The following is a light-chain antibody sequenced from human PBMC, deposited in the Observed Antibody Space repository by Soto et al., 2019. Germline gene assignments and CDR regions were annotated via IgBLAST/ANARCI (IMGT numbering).Light chain of an antibody. CDR2: GAS. J-gene: IGKJ1*01. CDR3: QQYGSPWT. V-gene: IGKV3-20*01. Sequence: EIVLTQSPGTLSLSPGERATLSCRASQSVSSSYLAWYQQKPGQAPRLLIYGASSRATGIPDRFSGSGSGTDFTLTISRLEPEDFAVYYCQQYGSPWTFGQGTRW. CDR1: QSVSSSY.